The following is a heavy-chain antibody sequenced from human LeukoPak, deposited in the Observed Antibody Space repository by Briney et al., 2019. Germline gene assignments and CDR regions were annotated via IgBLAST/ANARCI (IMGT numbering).Heavy chain of an antibody. J-gene: IGHJ6*02. D-gene: IGHD3-9*01. CDR1: GYTFTSYD. Sequence: ASVKVSCKASGYTFTSYDINWVRQATGQGLEWMGWMNPNSGNTGYAQKFQGRVTMTRNTSISTAYMELCSLRSEDTAVYYCARADDILTDYYYGMDVWGQGTTVTVSS. CDR3: ARADDILTDYYYGMDV. V-gene: IGHV1-8*01. CDR2: MNPNSGNT.